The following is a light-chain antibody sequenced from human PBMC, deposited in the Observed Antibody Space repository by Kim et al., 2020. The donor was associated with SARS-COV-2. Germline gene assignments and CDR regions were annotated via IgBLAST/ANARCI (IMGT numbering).Light chain of an antibody. CDR1: QSVLYSSNNKNY. V-gene: IGKV4-1*01. J-gene: IGKJ4*01. Sequence: DIVMTQSPDSLAVSLGERATINCKSSQSVLYSSNNKNYLAWYQQKPGQPPKLLIYWASTRESVVPDRFSGSGSGTDFTLTISSLQAEDVAVYYCQQYYSTPQLTFGGGTKVEI. CDR3: QQYYSTPQLT. CDR2: WAS.